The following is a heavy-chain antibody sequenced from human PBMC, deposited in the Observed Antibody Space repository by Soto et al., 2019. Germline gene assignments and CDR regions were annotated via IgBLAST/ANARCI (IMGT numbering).Heavy chain of an antibody. CDR3: ASRHSAGTIDY. J-gene: IGHJ4*02. D-gene: IGHD6-19*01. V-gene: IGHV3-30-3*01. Sequence: PGGSLRLSCAASGFTFSSYAMHWVRQAPGKGLEWVAVISYDGSNKYYADSVKGRFTISSDNSKNTLYLQMNSLRAEDTAVYYCASRHSAGTIDYWGQGTLVTVSS. CDR2: ISYDGSNK. CDR1: GFTFSSYA.